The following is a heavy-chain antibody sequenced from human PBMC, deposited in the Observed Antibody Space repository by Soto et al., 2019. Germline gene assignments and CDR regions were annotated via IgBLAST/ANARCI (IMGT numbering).Heavy chain of an antibody. D-gene: IGHD1-1*01. Sequence: GALRLSCAAPGFIFSTSSLKWVRQAPGKGLEWISHIDRSGRDIGYADSVKGRFTIYRDNAKNSLYLQLNSLGADDTAVYYCARDHNWAFDYWGQGTLVTVSS. CDR3: ARDHNWAFDY. CDR2: IDRSGRDI. J-gene: IGHJ4*02. V-gene: IGHV3-48*01. CDR1: GFIFSTSS.